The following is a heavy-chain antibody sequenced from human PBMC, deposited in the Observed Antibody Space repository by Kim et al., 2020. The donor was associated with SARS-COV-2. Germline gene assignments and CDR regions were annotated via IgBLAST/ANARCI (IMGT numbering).Heavy chain of an antibody. V-gene: IGHV3-13*04. J-gene: IGHJ6*02. CDR1: GFAFSTYD. Sequence: GGSLRLSCAASGFAFSTYDMHWVRQVTGKGLEWVSSIGTAGDTYYSGSVKGRFTISRENANTSLYLQMNNLRAGDTAVYYCARWKRPIFGPVIIDYGMDVWGQGTTVTVSS. CDR3: ARWKRPIFGPVIIDYGMDV. D-gene: IGHD3-3*01. CDR2: IGTAGDT.